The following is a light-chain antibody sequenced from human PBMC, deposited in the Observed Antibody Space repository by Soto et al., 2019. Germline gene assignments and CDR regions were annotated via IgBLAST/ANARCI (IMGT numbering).Light chain of an antibody. CDR2: DVS. V-gene: IGLV2-14*03. CDR1: SSDVGGYNY. CDR3: SSYTSSNTLFV. Sequence: QSALTQPASVSGSTGQSITISCTGPSSDVGGYNYVSWYQQHPGKAPKLMIYDVSNRPSGVSNHFSGSKSGNTASLTISGLQAEDEANYYCSSYTSSNTLFVFGTGTKVTVL. J-gene: IGLJ1*01.